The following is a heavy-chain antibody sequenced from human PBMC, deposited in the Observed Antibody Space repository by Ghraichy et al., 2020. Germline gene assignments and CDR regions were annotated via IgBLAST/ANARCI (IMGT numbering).Heavy chain of an antibody. J-gene: IGHJ3*02. Sequence: GGSLRLSCAASGFTFSSYWMSWVRQAPGKGLEWVANIKQDGSEKYYVDSVKGRFTISRDNAKNSLYLQMNSLRAEDTAVYYCASVLGAAAFDAFDIWGQGTMVTVSS. V-gene: IGHV3-7*01. CDR3: ASVLGAAAFDAFDI. D-gene: IGHD2-2*01. CDR2: IKQDGSEK. CDR1: GFTFSSYW.